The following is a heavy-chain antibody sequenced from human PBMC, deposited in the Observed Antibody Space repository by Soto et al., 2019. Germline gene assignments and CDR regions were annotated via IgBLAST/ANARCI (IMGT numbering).Heavy chain of an antibody. Sequence: PSETLSLTCTASGGSISSYYWSWIRQPPGKGLEWIGYIYYSGSTNYNPSLKSRVTISVDTSKNQFSLQLSSVTAADTAVYYCARVVVVTAIANDWFDPWGQGTRVTVSS. CDR1: GGSISSYY. CDR3: ARVVVVTAIANDWFDP. V-gene: IGHV4-59*08. D-gene: IGHD2-21*02. CDR2: IYYSGST. J-gene: IGHJ5*02.